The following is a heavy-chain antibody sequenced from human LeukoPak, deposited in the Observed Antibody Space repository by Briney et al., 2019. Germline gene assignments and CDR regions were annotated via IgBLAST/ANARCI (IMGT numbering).Heavy chain of an antibody. Sequence: AASVKVSCKASGYTFTSYYMHWVRQAPGQGLEWMGIINPSGGSTSYAQKFQGRVTMTRDMSTSTVYMELSSLRSEDTAVYYCAINGPGYSSSWSYALSYWGQGTLVTVSS. V-gene: IGHV1-46*01. CDR3: AINGPGYSSSWSYALSY. D-gene: IGHD6-13*01. CDR2: INPSGGST. J-gene: IGHJ4*02. CDR1: GYTFTSYY.